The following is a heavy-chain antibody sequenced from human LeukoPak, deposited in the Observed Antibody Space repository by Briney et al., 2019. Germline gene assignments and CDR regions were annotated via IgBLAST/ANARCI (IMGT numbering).Heavy chain of an antibody. CDR2: IIPIFGTA. Sequence: SVKVSCKASGGTFSSYAISWVRQAPGQGLEWMGGIIPIFGTANYAQKFQGRVTITADESTSTAYMELSSLRSEDTAVYYCATPFHGQARDAFDIWGQGTMVTVSS. J-gene: IGHJ3*02. V-gene: IGHV1-69*13. CDR1: GGTFSSYA. CDR3: ATPFHGQARDAFDI.